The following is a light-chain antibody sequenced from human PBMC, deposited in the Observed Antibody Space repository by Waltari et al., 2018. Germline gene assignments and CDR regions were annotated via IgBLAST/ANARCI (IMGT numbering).Light chain of an antibody. CDR3: QQYRDYPLT. Sequence: DFQMTQSPSTLAASVGDRVTIACRASHSIDYWLAWYQQKPGKAPKLLIYYASNLDSGVPARFSGSGSGTEFALTISSLQPDDFATYYCQQYRDYPLTFGGGTNLEIK. CDR2: YAS. J-gene: IGKJ4*01. V-gene: IGKV1-5*01. CDR1: HSIDYW.